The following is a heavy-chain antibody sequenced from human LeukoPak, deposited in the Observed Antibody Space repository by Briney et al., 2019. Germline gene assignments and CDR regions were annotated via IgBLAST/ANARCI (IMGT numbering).Heavy chain of an antibody. J-gene: IGHJ4*02. Sequence: PSETLSLTRTVSGGSITSSNYYWGWIRQPPGKGLEWIGSFYYSGSTNYNPSLKSRVTISVDTSKNQFSLKLSSVTAADTAVYYCVYYYGSGSVEYWGQGTLVTVSS. V-gene: IGHV4-39*01. D-gene: IGHD3-10*01. CDR3: VYYYGSGSVEY. CDR1: GGSITSSNYY. CDR2: FYYSGST.